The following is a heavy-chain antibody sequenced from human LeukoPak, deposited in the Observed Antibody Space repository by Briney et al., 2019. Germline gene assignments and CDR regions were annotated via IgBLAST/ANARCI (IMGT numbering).Heavy chain of an antibody. J-gene: IGHJ3*02. V-gene: IGHV3-15*01. CDR3: TTVWNCGGDCSDAFDI. Sequence: GGSLRLSCAASGFIFRNAWMSWVRQAPGKGLEGVGRIKSKTDGGTTDYAAPVKGRFTISRDDSKNTLYLQMNSLKTEDTAVYYCTTVWNCGGDCSDAFDIWGQGTMVTVSS. CDR2: IKSKTDGGTT. CDR1: GFIFRNAW. D-gene: IGHD2-21*02.